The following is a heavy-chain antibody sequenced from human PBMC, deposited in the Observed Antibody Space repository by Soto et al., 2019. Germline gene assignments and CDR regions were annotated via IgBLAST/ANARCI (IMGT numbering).Heavy chain of an antibody. CDR2: IYYSGST. J-gene: IGHJ5*02. D-gene: IGHD6-19*01. Sequence: SETLSLTCTVSGGSISSYYWSWIRQPPGKGLEWIGYIYYSGSTNYNPSLKSRVTISVDTSKNQFSLKLSSVTAADTAVYYCARFSSGWAPVAGGWFDPWGQGTLVTVSS. V-gene: IGHV4-59*01. CDR3: ARFSSGWAPVAGGWFDP. CDR1: GGSISSYY.